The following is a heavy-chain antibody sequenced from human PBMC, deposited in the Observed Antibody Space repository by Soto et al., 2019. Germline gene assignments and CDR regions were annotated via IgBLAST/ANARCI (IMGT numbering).Heavy chain of an antibody. V-gene: IGHV3-13*01. CDR2: IAAAGDT. CDR1: GFTFSSYD. J-gene: IGHJ2*01. D-gene: IGHD6-13*01. CDR3: ARSVAAAGLRYCYFDL. Sequence: EVQLVESGGGLVQPGGSLRLSCAASGFTFSSYDMHWVRQPTGEGLEWVSAIAAAGDTYYPGSVKGRFTISRENAKNSLYLQMNSLRAGDTAVYYCARSVAAAGLRYCYFDLWGRGTLVTVSS.